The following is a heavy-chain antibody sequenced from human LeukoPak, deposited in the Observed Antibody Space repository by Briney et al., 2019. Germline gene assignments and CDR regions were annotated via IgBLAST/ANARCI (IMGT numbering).Heavy chain of an antibody. CDR1: GYTFTDYG. D-gene: IGHD5-24*01. V-gene: IGHV1-18*01. Sequence: ASVKVSCKASGYTFTDYGIAWVRQAPGQGLDWMGWISAYNGNTHYAQNLQGRVTMTTDRSTSTAYMEVSSLRTDDTAVYYCARDSDPYNRSRDWGQGTLVTVSS. CDR3: ARDSDPYNRSRD. J-gene: IGHJ4*02. CDR2: ISAYNGNT.